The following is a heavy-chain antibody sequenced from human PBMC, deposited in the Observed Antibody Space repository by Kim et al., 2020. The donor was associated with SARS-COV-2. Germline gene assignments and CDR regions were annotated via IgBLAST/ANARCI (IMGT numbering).Heavy chain of an antibody. CDR2: IYYSGNN. CDR3: ARDDCSGGSCYLDY. Sequence: SETLSLTCTVSGGSISSGGYYWSWIRQHPGKGLEWIGYIYYSGNNYFNPSLKSRFTISIDTSKNQFSLKLSSVTAADTAVYYCARDDCSGGSCYLDYWG. V-gene: IGHV4-31*03. CDR1: GGSISSGGYY. D-gene: IGHD2-15*01. J-gene: IGHJ4*03.